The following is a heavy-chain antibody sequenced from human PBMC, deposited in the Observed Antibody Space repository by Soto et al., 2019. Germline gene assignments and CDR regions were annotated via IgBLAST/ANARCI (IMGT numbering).Heavy chain of an antibody. J-gene: IGHJ4*02. D-gene: IGHD5-18*01. CDR1: GGSFSGYY. CDR2: INHSGST. Sequence: QVQLQQWGAGLLKPSETLSLTFAVYGGSFSGYYWSWIRQPQGKGLEWIGEINHSGSTNYNPSLTSRFTISVEPSKNQFSPKLSSVNAEDTAVYYCAMGLRVYRYKDWGQGTLVTVSS. V-gene: IGHV4-34*01. CDR3: AMGLRVYRYKD.